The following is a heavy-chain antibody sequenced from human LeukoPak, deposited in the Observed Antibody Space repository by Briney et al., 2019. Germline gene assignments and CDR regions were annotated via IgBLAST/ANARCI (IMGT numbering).Heavy chain of an antibody. CDR2: INSDGSST. CDR1: GFTFSGYW. D-gene: IGHD6-13*01. CDR3: VSSPQYGMDV. Sequence: GGSLRLSCAASGFTFSGYWMHWVRQAPGKGLVWVSRINSDGSSTSYADSVKGRFTISRDNAKNTLYLQMNSLRAEDTAVYYCVSSPQYGMDVWGQGTTVTVSS. V-gene: IGHV3-74*01. J-gene: IGHJ6*02.